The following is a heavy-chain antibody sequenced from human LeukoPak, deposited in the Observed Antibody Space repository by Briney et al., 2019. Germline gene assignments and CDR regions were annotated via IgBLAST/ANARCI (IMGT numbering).Heavy chain of an antibody. CDR1: GFTVSHYG. CDR3: ARDDVSYGMDV. CDR2: IVYDVSDK. Sequence: GGSLRLSCAVSGFTVSHYGMHWVRQAPGKGLEWVALIVYDVSDKYYVDSVRGRFTISRDNAKNTLYLQMNSLRAEDTAVYYCARDDVSYGMDVWGQGTTVTVSS. V-gene: IGHV3-33*08. D-gene: IGHD5/OR15-5a*01. J-gene: IGHJ6*02.